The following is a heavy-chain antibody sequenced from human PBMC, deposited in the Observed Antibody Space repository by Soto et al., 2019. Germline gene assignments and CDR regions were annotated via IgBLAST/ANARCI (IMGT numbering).Heavy chain of an antibody. V-gene: IGHV1-69*06. CDR1: GGTFSSYA. D-gene: IGHD5-18*01. J-gene: IGHJ4*02. Sequence: QVQLVQSGAEVKKPGSSVKVSCKASGGTFSSYAISWVRQAPGQVLEWMGGIIPIFGTANYAQKFQGRVTITADKSTSTAYMELSSLRSEDTAVYYCATSDVRYSYGYFDYWGQGTLVTVSS. CDR2: IIPIFGTA. CDR3: ATSDVRYSYGYFDY.